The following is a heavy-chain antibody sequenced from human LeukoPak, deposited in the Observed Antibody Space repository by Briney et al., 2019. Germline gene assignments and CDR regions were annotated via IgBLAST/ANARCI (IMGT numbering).Heavy chain of an antibody. D-gene: IGHD3-10*01. CDR2: FDPEDGET. V-gene: IGHV1-24*01. CDR3: ATERITGDAFDI. CDR1: GYTLSELS. J-gene: IGHJ3*02. Sequence: SAKVSREVSGYTLSELSMHCVREAPGKGREWWGGFDPEDGETIGAQKFHGRVTMTEDTSTDTAYMELSSLRSDDTAVYYCATERITGDAFDIWGQGTMVTVSS.